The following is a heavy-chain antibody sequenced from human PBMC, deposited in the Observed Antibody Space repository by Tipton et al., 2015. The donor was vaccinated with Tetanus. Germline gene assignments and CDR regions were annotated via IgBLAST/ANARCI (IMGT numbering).Heavy chain of an antibody. Sequence: QMQLVQSGAEVKKPGASVKVSCKASGYTFTSYGISWVRQAPGQGLEWMGWISAYNCNTNYAQKLQGRVTRATDTSTSTAYMELRSLRSDDTAVYYWARDLVNYYDSSGYYYARYWGQGTLVTVSS. V-gene: IGHV1-18*04. J-gene: IGHJ4*02. CDR3: ARDLVNYYDSSGYYYARY. CDR2: ISAYNCNT. D-gene: IGHD3-22*01. CDR1: GYTFTSYG.